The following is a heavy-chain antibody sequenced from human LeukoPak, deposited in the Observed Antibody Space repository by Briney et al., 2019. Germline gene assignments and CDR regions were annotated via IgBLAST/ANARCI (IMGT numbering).Heavy chain of an antibody. CDR2: IRYDGSNK. D-gene: IGHD6-19*01. Sequence: EGSLRLSCAASGFTFSSYGMHWVRQAPGKGLEWVAFIRYDGSNKYYADSVKGRFIIFRDSSKNTLYLQMNSLRVEDTAVYYCATRAVAAPYWGQGTLVTVSS. V-gene: IGHV3-30*02. CDR1: GFTFSSYG. J-gene: IGHJ4*02. CDR3: ATRAVAAPY.